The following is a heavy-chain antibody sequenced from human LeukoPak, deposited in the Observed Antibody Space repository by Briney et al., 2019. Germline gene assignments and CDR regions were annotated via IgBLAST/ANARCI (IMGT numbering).Heavy chain of an antibody. Sequence: ASVKVSCKLSGSSLHDLPIQWVRQAGTKGLEWMAGFDPENAEIVYAQKFQGRVTMTEDTSTDTAYLELTSLTSDDTALYYCATWGSDFWSGFDHWGQGTQVTVSS. CDR1: GSSLHDLP. V-gene: IGHV1-24*01. D-gene: IGHD3-3*01. J-gene: IGHJ4*02. CDR2: FDPENAEI. CDR3: ATWGSDFWSGFDH.